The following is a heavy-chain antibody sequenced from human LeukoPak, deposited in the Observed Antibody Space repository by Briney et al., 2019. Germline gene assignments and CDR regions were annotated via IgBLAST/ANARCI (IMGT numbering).Heavy chain of an antibody. CDR1: GASFSTYY. D-gene: IGHD6-6*01. V-gene: IGHV4-59*12. J-gene: IGHJ4*02. Sequence: PSETLSLTCTVSGASFSTYYWSWIRQPPGKGLEWIGYMYYSGSTNYNPSLKSRVTISVDTSKNQFSLKLSSVTAADTAVYYCARDGRGSTSLDNWGQVILVTVSS. CDR3: ARDGRGSTSLDN. CDR2: MYYSGST.